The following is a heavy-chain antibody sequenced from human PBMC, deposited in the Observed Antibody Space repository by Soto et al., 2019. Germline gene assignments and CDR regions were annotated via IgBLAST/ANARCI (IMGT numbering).Heavy chain of an antibody. CDR3: ASVPGSPGYHGLDV. V-gene: IGHV3-7*03. CDR1: GLTFSKYW. D-gene: IGHD6-19*01. CDR2: IKHDGSEK. J-gene: IGHJ6*02. Sequence: EVQLVESGGGLVQPGGSLRLSCAASGLTFSKYWMTWVRQAPGKGLEWLATIKHDGSEKSNLDSVEGRFTISRDNAKNPLSLKRNSLRVEDTAVYFCASVPGSPGYHGLDVWGQGTTVTVAS.